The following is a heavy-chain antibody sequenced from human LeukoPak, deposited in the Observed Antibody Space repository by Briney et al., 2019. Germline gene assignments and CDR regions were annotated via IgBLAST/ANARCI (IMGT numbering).Heavy chain of an antibody. CDR1: GFTFSSYT. CDR2: ISSSSSTI. D-gene: IGHD5-12*01. V-gene: IGHV3-48*01. Sequence: GGSLRLSCAASGFTFSSYTMNWVRQAPGKGLEWVSKISSSSSTIYYADSVKGRFTISRDNAKNSLYLQMNSLRAEDTAVYYCARVPPKALAILHVFDFWGQGTRFPVSS. J-gene: IGHJ3*01. CDR3: ARVPPKALAILHVFDF.